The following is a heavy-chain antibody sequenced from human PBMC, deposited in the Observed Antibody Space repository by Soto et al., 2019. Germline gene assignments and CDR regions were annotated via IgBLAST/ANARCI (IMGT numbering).Heavy chain of an antibody. CDR2: IYYSGST. V-gene: IGHV4-39*01. Sequence: PSETLSLTCTVSGGSISSSSYYWGWIRQPPGKGLEWIGSIYYSGSTYYNPSLKSRVTISVDTSKNQFSLKLSSVTAADTAVYYCARYCSGGSCYSRLHYYYYYYGMDVWGQGTTVTVSS. CDR3: ARYCSGGSCYSRLHYYYYYYGMDV. J-gene: IGHJ6*02. CDR1: GGSISSSSYY. D-gene: IGHD2-15*01.